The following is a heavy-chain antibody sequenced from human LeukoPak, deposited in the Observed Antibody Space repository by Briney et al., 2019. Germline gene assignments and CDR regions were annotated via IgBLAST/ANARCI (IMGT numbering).Heavy chain of an antibody. CDR1: GFTFSSYA. CDR3: VKVSSRKVVVPAAIGYYYGMDV. D-gene: IGHD2-2*01. J-gene: IGHJ6*04. Sequence: GGSLRLSCSASGFTFSSYAMHWVRQAPGKGLEYVSAISSNGGSTYYADSVKGRFTNSRDNSKNTLYLQMSSLRAEDTAVYYCVKVSSRKVVVPAAIGYYYGMDVWGKGTTVTVSS. V-gene: IGHV3-64D*06. CDR2: ISSNGGST.